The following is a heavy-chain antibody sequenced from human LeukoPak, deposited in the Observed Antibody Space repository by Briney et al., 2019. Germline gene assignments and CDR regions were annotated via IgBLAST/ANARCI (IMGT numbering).Heavy chain of an antibody. D-gene: IGHD4-23*01. CDR3: ASRDGGY. J-gene: IGHJ4*02. Sequence: PSETLSLTCTVSGGSISSSSYYWGWIRQPPGKGLEWIGSIYYSGSTYYNPSLKSRVTISVDTSKNQFSLKLSSVTAADTAVYYCASRDGGYWGQGTLVTVSS. V-gene: IGHV4-39*01. CDR2: IYYSGST. CDR1: GGSISSSSYY.